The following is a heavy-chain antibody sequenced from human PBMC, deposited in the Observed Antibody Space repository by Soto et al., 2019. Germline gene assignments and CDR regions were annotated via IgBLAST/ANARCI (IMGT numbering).Heavy chain of an antibody. CDR3: ADLWFGEPDYYDMDV. Sequence: SVKVSCKASGGTFSSYAISWVRQAPGQGLEWMGGIIPIFGTANYAQKFQGRVTITADESTSTAYMELSSLRSEDTAVYYCADLWFGEPDYYDMDVWGQGTTVTVSS. CDR2: IIPIFGTA. V-gene: IGHV1-69*13. J-gene: IGHJ6*02. D-gene: IGHD3-10*01. CDR1: GGTFSSYA.